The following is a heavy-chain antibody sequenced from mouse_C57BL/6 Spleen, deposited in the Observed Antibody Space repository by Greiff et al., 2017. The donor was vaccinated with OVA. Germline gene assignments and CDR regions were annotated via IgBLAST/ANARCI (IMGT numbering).Heavy chain of an antibody. CDR2: ISSGSSTI. CDR3: ARLYGYLYYFDY. J-gene: IGHJ2*01. D-gene: IGHD2-2*01. CDR1: GFTFSDYG. V-gene: IGHV5-17*01. Sequence: DVHLVESGGGLVKPGGSLKLSCAASGFTFSDYGMHWVRQAPEKGLEWVAYISSGSSTIYYADTVKGRFTISRDNAKNTLFLQMTSLRSEDTAMYYCARLYGYLYYFDYWGQGTTLTVSS.